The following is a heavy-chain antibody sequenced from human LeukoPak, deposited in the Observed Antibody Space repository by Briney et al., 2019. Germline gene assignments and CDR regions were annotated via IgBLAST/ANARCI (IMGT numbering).Heavy chain of an antibody. J-gene: IGHJ4*02. Sequence: GGSLRLSCAASGFSFTNYAMHWVRQAPGKGLEWVAVISYDGSHDYSANSVRGRFSISRDNSKNMVFLQMNSLRDEDTAVYYCARGSLTGGRIFHFDYWGQGSLVAVSS. D-gene: IGHD7-27*01. CDR3: ARGSLTGGRIFHFDY. V-gene: IGHV3-30*01. CDR1: GFSFTNYA. CDR2: ISYDGSHD.